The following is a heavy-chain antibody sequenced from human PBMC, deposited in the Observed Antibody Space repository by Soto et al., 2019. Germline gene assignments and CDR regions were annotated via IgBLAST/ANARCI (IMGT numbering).Heavy chain of an antibody. CDR2: ISSSSLYI. CDR3: VRERGSGDFGY. J-gene: IGHJ4*02. D-gene: IGHD3-16*01. V-gene: IGHV3-21*01. CDR1: GLTLSLYT. Sequence: EVQLVESGGGLVKPGGPLRLSFAASGLTLSLYTINWVRQAPGKWLEWVSPISSSSLYIYYAYSVKCRFTIYRDNAMNSLYLQMNSLRADDTAVYYWVRERGSGDFGYWGQGTLVTVSS.